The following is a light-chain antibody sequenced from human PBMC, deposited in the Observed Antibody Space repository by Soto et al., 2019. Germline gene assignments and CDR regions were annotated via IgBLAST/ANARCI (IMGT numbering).Light chain of an antibody. Sequence: QSALTQPASVSGSPGQSITISCTGTSSDVGNYNLVSWYQQHPGKAPKLMIYAGSKRPSGVSNRFSGSSSGNTASLTISGLQAEDEADYYCCSYAGSTTYVFGTGTKVTVL. J-gene: IGLJ1*01. CDR2: AGS. CDR1: SSDVGNYNL. V-gene: IGLV2-23*01. CDR3: CSYAGSTTYV.